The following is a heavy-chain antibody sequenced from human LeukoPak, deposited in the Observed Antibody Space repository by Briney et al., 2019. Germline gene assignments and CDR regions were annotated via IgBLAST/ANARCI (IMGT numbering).Heavy chain of an antibody. J-gene: IGHJ4*02. CDR2: IHYSGYT. CDR1: GGSINNYY. Sequence: NPAETLSLTCTVSGGSINNYYWRWIRQPPGKGLEWIAYIHYSGYTAYNPSLKSRVTMSLDTSKSQFSLKLSCVTAADTAVYYCAGEPPGSARFAYWGRGPLVPVSS. V-gene: IGHV4-59*01. CDR3: AGEPPGSARFAY.